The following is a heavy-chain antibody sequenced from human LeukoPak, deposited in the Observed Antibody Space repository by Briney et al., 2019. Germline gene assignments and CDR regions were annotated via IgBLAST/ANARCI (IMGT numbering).Heavy chain of an antibody. CDR2: IYYSGTS. Sequence: SETLSLTCTVSGGSISISNYYWGWLRQPPGKGLEWIASIYYSGTSYYHPSLKRRFTISVDTSKSQFSLELSSVTAADTAVYYCARTPLTYFDYWGQGTLVTVS. V-gene: IGHV4-39*01. D-gene: IGHD2-15*01. J-gene: IGHJ4*02. CDR1: GGSISISNYY. CDR3: ARTPLTYFDY.